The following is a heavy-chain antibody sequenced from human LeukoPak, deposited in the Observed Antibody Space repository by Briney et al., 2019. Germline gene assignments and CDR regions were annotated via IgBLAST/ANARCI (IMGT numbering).Heavy chain of an antibody. CDR1: GYTFTGYY. D-gene: IGHD6-19*01. CDR2: INPNSGGT. Sequence: VASVKVSCKASGYTFTGYYMHWVRQAPGQGLEWVGWINPNSGGTNYAQKFQGRVTMTRDTSISTAYMELSRLRSDDTAVYYCAREAVAELYYFDYWGQGTLVTVSS. V-gene: IGHV1-2*02. CDR3: AREAVAELYYFDY. J-gene: IGHJ4*02.